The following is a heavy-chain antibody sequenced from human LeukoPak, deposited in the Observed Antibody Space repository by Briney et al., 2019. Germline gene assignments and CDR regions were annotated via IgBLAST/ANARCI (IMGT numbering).Heavy chain of an antibody. CDR2: IYHSGST. CDR3: ARAGIAAAGTGNWFDP. CDR1: GYSISSGYY. D-gene: IGHD6-13*01. Sequence: SETLSLTCTVSGYSISSGYYWGWIRQTPGKGLEWIGSIYHSGSTYYNPSLKSRVTISVDTSKNQFSLKLSSVAAADTAVYYCARAGIAAAGTGNWFDPWGQGTLVTVSS. J-gene: IGHJ5*02. V-gene: IGHV4-38-2*02.